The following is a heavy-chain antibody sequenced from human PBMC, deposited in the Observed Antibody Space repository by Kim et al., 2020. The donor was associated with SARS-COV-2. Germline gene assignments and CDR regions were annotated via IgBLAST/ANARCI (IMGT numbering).Heavy chain of an antibody. D-gene: IGHD2-15*01. J-gene: IGHJ6*03. Sequence: SETLSLTCAVYGGSFSGYYWSWIRQPPGKGLEWIGEINHSGSTNYNPSLKSRVTISVDTSKNQFSLKLSSVTAADTAVYYCARSGQDIVVVVAVYYYYYMDVWGKGTTVTVSS. CDR1: GGSFSGYY. CDR3: ARSGQDIVVVVAVYYYYYMDV. V-gene: IGHV4-34*01. CDR2: INHSGST.